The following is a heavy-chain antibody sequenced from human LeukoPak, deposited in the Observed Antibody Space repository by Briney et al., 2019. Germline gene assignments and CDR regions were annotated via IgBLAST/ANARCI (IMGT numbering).Heavy chain of an antibody. V-gene: IGHV3-30*04. Sequence: PGGSLRLSCAASGFTYSSYAMHWVRQAPGKGLEWVALISYDGSDKYYADSVKGRSTISRDNSKNTLYLQMNSLRAEDSAVYYCARDSGYHYGMDVWGQGTTVTVSS. CDR3: ARDSGYHYGMDV. CDR1: GFTYSSYA. CDR2: ISYDGSDK. J-gene: IGHJ6*02.